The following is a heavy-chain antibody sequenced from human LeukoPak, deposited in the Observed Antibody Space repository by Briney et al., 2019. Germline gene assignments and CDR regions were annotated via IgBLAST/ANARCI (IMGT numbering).Heavy chain of an antibody. J-gene: IGHJ4*02. Sequence: ASVKVSCKASDYTFTSYGVTWGRQAPGQGLEWMGWISGYNGNTHFAQNLQGRVTMTTDTSTSTAYMELRSLRSDDTAVYYCARSYYYGSGSRPLDYWGQGTLVTVSS. V-gene: IGHV1-18*01. CDR2: ISGYNGNT. CDR1: DYTFTSYG. D-gene: IGHD3-10*01. CDR3: ARSYYYGSGSRPLDY.